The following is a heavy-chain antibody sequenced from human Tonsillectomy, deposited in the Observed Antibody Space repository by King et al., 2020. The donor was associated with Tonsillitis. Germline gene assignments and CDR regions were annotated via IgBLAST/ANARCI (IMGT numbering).Heavy chain of an antibody. CDR2: IRKKANNLTT. Sequence: VQLVESGGGLVQPGGSLRLSCAASVFTFSDHYMDWVRQAPGKGLEWVGRIRKKANNLTTEYAASVKGRFTISREDSKNSLYLQMDSLKTEDTAVYYCTKAVQDSVAARRTSTTSYYYYYMDVWGKGTTVTVSS. CDR1: VFTFSDHY. D-gene: IGHD2-15*01. CDR3: TKAVQDSVAARRTSTTSYYYYYMDV. J-gene: IGHJ6*03. V-gene: IGHV3-72*01.